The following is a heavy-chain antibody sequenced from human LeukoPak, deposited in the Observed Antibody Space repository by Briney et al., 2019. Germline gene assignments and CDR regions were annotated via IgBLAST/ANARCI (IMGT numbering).Heavy chain of an antibody. V-gene: IGHV1-58*01. D-gene: IGHD3-10*01. CDR1: GFTFTSSA. Sequence: SVKVSCKASGFTFTSSAVQWVRQARGQRLEGIGWIVVGSGNTNYAQKFQERVTITRDMSTSTAYMELSSLRSEDTAVYYCAADPLFNYYGSGSYPNPDYWGQGTLVTVSS. J-gene: IGHJ4*02. CDR2: IVVGSGNT. CDR3: AADPLFNYYGSGSYPNPDY.